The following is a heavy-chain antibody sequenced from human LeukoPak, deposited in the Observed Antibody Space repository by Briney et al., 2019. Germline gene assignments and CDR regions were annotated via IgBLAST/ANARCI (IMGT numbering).Heavy chain of an antibody. CDR1: GYTFTSYD. V-gene: IGHV1-8*01. CDR2: MNPNSGNT. J-gene: IGHJ4*02. D-gene: IGHD3-22*01. CDR3: ARKGTGYYDSSGSPFDY. Sequence: ASVKVSCKASGYTFTSYDINWVRQATGQGLEWMGWMNPNSGNTGYAQKFQGRVTMTRNTSISTAYVELSSLRSEDTAVYYCARKGTGYYDSSGSPFDYWGQGTLVTVSS.